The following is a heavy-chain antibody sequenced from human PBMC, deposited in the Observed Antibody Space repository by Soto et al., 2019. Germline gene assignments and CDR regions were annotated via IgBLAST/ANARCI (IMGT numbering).Heavy chain of an antibody. V-gene: IGHV1-69*13. CDR3: ARAITMIVGNWFDP. J-gene: IGHJ5*02. Sequence: RASVKVSCKASGGTFSSYAISWVRQAPGQGLEWMGGIIPIFGTANYAQKFQGRVTITADESTSTAYMELSSLRSEDTAVYYCARAITMIVGNWFDPWGQGTLVTVSS. D-gene: IGHD3-22*01. CDR1: GGTFSSYA. CDR2: IIPIFGTA.